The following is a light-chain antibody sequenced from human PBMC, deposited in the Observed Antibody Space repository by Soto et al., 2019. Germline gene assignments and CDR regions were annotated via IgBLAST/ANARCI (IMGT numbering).Light chain of an antibody. J-gene: IGKJ1*01. CDR3: QQYNNWPQT. CDR2: GAS. V-gene: IGKV3-15*01. Sequence: EIVMTQSPATLSVSPAERATHSSRASQSVSSNLAWYQQKPGQAPRLLIYGASTRATGIPARFSGSGSGTEFTLTISSLQSEDFAVYYCQQYNNWPQTFGQGTKVDIK. CDR1: QSVSSN.